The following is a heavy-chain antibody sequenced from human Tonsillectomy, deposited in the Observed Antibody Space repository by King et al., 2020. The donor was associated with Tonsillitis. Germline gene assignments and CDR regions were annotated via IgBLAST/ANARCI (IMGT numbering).Heavy chain of an antibody. V-gene: IGHV1-69*09. CDR2: IVPILGIP. CDR1: GDTFSRYG. D-gene: IGHD6-19*01. Sequence: QLVQSGAEMKQPGSSVKVSCKASGDTFSRYGISWVRQAPGHGLEWMGRIVPILGIPNYAQKFQGRVTITADKSSSTVYMELSSLRFEDTAVFFCARGRIGVAGPSPYFDDLGQGTLVTVSS. CDR3: ARGRIGVAGPSPYFDD. J-gene: IGHJ4*02.